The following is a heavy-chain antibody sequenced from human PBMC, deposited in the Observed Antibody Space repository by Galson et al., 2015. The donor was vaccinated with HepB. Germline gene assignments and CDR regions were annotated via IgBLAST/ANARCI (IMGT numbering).Heavy chain of an antibody. J-gene: IGHJ4*02. CDR3: ARDPGYCSGGSCYSRRFYYFDY. CDR2: IDTNTGNP. Sequence: SVKVSCKASGYTFTTYAMNWVRQAPGQGLEWTGWIDTNTGNPTYAQGFTGRFVFSLDTSVSTAYLQISSLKAEDTAVYYCARDPGYCSGGSCYSRRFYYFDYWGQGTLVTVSS. CDR1: GYTFTTYA. V-gene: IGHV7-4-1*02. D-gene: IGHD2-15*01.